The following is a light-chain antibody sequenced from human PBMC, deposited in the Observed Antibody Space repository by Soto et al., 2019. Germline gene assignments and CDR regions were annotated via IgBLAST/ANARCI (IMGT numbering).Light chain of an antibody. Sequence: EIVMTQSPATLSVSPGERATLSCRASQSVSSLAWYQQKPGQAPRLLIYGASTRATGIPARFSGSGSGTEFTLTISSLQSEDFAVYYCQQYNNWPRTFGQGTKLEIK. CDR1: QSVSS. CDR3: QQYNNWPRT. V-gene: IGKV3-15*01. J-gene: IGKJ2*01. CDR2: GAS.